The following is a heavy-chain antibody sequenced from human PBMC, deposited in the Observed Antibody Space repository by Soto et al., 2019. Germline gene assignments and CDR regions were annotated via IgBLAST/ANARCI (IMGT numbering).Heavy chain of an antibody. Sequence: QVPLVESGGGVVQPGRSLRLSCVASGFTFSNNGIHWVRQAPGKGLEWVAVISSDGSKKYYADSVKGRFTISRDNSKTTLYLQMNSVRAEDTAVYYCAMDLYGGSSRFDYWGQGTLVTVSS. D-gene: IGHD2-15*01. V-gene: IGHV3-30*03. CDR2: ISSDGSKK. CDR3: AMDLYGGSSRFDY. CDR1: GFTFSNNG. J-gene: IGHJ4*02.